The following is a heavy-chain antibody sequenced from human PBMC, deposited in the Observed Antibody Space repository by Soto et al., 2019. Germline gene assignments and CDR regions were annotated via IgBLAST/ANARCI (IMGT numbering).Heavy chain of an antibody. J-gene: IGHJ4*02. CDR3: ARVRISTDYYYDSGEYYFDY. CDR1: GGSISSYY. CDR2: IYTSGST. Sequence: KPSETLSLTCTVSGGSISSYYWSWIRQPAGKGLEWIGRIYTSGSTNYNPSLKSRVTMSVDTSKNQFSLKLSSVTAADTAVYYCARVRISTDYYYDSGEYYFDYWGQGTLVTVSS. D-gene: IGHD3-22*01. V-gene: IGHV4-4*07.